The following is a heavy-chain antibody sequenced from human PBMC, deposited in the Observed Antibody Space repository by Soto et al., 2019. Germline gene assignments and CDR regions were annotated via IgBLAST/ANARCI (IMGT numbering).Heavy chain of an antibody. CDR1: GFTFSSCV. D-gene: IGHD3-16*02. J-gene: IGHJ6*02. CDR3: ARDRSSYGMDV. V-gene: IGHV3-23*01. CDR2: ITDSGTGT. Sequence: GGSLRLSCGASGFTFSSCVMSWVRQAPGKGLEWVSCITDSGTGTYYADSVKGRFTISRDNSKNTMYLQMNSLRAEDTAVYYCARDRSSYGMDVWGQGTTVTVSS.